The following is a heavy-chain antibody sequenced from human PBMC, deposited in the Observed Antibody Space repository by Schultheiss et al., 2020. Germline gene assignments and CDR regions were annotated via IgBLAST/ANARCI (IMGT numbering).Heavy chain of an antibody. CDR3: AKDSGAYFNSYDAFDT. CDR1: GFTFSSYG. V-gene: IGHV3-33*06. Sequence: GGSLRLSCAASGFTFSSYGMHWVRQAPGKGLEWVAVIWYDGSNKYYADSVKGRFTISRDNSKNTLYLQMNSLRVEDTAVYYCAKDSGAYFNSYDAFDTWGQGTLVTVSS. D-gene: IGHD3-22*01. CDR2: IWYDGSNK. J-gene: IGHJ3*02.